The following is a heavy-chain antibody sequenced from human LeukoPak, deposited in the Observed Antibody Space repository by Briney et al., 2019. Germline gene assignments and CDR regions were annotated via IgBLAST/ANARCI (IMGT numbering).Heavy chain of an antibody. Sequence: TGGSLRLSCAASGFTFSDYYMNWIRQAPGKGLEWVYTISYADSVRGRFTISRDNTKNSLYLQMDSLTAEDTAVYYCARDGGSGWSFDYWGQGILVAVSS. D-gene: IGHD6-19*01. V-gene: IGHV3-11*01. CDR2: TI. CDR3: ARDGGSGWSFDY. CDR1: GFTFSDYY. J-gene: IGHJ4*02.